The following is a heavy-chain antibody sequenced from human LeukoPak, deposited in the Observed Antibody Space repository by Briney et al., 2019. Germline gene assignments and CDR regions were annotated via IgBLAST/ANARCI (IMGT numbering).Heavy chain of an antibody. V-gene: IGHV3-48*03. CDR3: VGADYDILTGYYIDY. CDR1: GFXFSSFE. D-gene: IGHD3-9*01. J-gene: IGHJ4*02. Sequence: GGSLRLSCAASGFXFSSFEIHWVRQAPGKGLEWVSYISSSGDTLYYANSMKGRFTISRDNAKNSLYLQMNSLRAEDTAVYYCVGADYDILTGYYIDYWGQGTLVTVSS. CDR2: ISSSGDTL.